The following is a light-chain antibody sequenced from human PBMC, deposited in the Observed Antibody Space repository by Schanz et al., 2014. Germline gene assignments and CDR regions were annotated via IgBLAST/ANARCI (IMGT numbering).Light chain of an antibody. CDR2: DVS. CDR3: SSYTSSSVV. J-gene: IGLJ2*01. CDR1: SSDVGAYNY. V-gene: IGLV2-14*03. Sequence: QSALTQPASVSGSPGQSITISCTGTSSDVGAYNYVSWYQQYPGKVPKLIIYDVSNRPSGVSNRFSGSKSGNTASLTVSGRQAEDEADYYCSSYTSSSVVFGGGTKLTVL.